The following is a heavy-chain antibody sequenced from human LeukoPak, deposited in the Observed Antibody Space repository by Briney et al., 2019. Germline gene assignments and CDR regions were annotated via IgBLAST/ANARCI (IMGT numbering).Heavy chain of an antibody. CDR2: ICGSGGVT. Sequence: GGSLRLSCAASGFTFSSDAMSSVREAPGEGVEWGSAICGSGGVTYYEDSVKGRFTISRDNSKNTLYLQMNSLRAEDTAVYYCAKITYYDILTGYLVAPYFDYWGQGTLVTVSS. CDR3: AKITYYDILTGYLVAPYFDY. J-gene: IGHJ4*02. CDR1: GFTFSSDA. D-gene: IGHD3-9*01. V-gene: IGHV3-23*01.